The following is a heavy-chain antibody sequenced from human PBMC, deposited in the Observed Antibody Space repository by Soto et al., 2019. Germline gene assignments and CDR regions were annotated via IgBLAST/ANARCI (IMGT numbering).Heavy chain of an antibody. CDR3: ARGDRAWELDY. J-gene: IGHJ4*02. D-gene: IGHD1-1*01. V-gene: IGHV1-69*02. Sequence: QVQLVQSGAEVQKPGSSVKVSCKASGGTFSSYTISWVRQAPGQGLEWMGRIIPILGIANYAQKFQGRVTINADKSTSTAYMELSSLRSEDTAVYYCARGDRAWELDYWGQGTLVTVSS. CDR1: GGTFSSYT. CDR2: IIPILGIA.